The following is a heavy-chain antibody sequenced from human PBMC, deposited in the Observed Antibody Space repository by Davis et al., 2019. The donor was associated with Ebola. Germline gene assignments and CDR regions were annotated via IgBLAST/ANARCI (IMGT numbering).Heavy chain of an antibody. CDR1: GGSISSYY. D-gene: IGHD3-16*01. J-gene: IGHJ4*02. V-gene: IGHV4-59*08. Sequence: MPSETLSLTCTVSGGSISSYYWSWIRQPPGKGLEWVGCMFYNGDTKYNPALESRVTISLDTSANQVFLQLRSVTAADTAVYYCARLWGDYYDHWGQGSLVRVSS. CDR3: ARLWGDYYDH. CDR2: MFYNGDT.